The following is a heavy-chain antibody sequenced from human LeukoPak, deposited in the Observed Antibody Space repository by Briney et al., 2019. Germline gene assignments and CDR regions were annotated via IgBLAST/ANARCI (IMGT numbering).Heavy chain of an antibody. D-gene: IGHD2-2*02. CDR1: GFTFSSYA. V-gene: IGHV3-23*01. CDR2: ISGSGGST. J-gene: IGHJ6*02. CDR3: AKGYCSSTSCYRAYYYYGMDV. Sequence: GGSLRLSCAASGFTFSSYAMSWVRQAPGKGLEWVSAISGSGGSTYYADSVKGRFTISRDNSKNTLYLQMNSLRAEDTAVYYCAKGYCSSTSCYRAYYYYGMDVWGQGTTVTVSS.